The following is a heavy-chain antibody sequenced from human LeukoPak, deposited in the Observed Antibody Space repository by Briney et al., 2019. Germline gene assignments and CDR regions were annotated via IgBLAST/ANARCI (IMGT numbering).Heavy chain of an antibody. CDR3: ARSVSTGWYALDY. V-gene: IGHV3-20*04. Sequence: GGSLRLSCAASGFTFQDYGMTWVRQAPGKGLEWVSAISWNGGITTYADSVRGRFTISRDNAKNSLSLQMNSLRPEDMALYYCARSVSTGWYALDYWGQGTLLTVSS. CDR2: ISWNGGIT. J-gene: IGHJ4*02. D-gene: IGHD6-19*01. CDR1: GFTFQDYG.